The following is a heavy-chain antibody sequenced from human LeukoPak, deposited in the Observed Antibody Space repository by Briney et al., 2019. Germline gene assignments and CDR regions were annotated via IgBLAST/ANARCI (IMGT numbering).Heavy chain of an antibody. Sequence: QAGGSLRLSCAACGFTFRSYAMHWVRQAPGKGLEWVAVISYDGSNKYYADSVKGRFTISRDNSKNTLYLQMNSLRAEDTAVYYCARAQEGYDFWSGYGYYYGMDVWGQGTTVTVSS. CDR2: ISYDGSNK. V-gene: IGHV3-30-3*01. D-gene: IGHD3-3*01. J-gene: IGHJ6*02. CDR3: ARAQEGYDFWSGYGYYYGMDV. CDR1: GFTFRSYA.